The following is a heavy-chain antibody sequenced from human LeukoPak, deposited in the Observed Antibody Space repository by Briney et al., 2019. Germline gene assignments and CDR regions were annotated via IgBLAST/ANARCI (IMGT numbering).Heavy chain of an antibody. CDR1: GYTFTSYD. J-gene: IGHJ3*02. V-gene: IGHV1-8*01. D-gene: IGHD3-10*02. CDR2: MNPNSGNT. Sequence: ASVKVSCKASGYTFTSYDINWVRQATGQGLEWMGWMNPNSGNTGYAQKFQGRVTMTRNTSISTAYMELSSLRSEDTAVYYCAIMLGISSVTAFDIWGQGTMVTVSS. CDR3: AIMLGISSVTAFDI.